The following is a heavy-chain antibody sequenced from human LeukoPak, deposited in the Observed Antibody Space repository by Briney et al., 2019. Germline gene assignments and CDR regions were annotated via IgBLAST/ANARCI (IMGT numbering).Heavy chain of an antibody. CDR3: ARDVYGDYANDY. Sequence: GGSLRLSCAASGCTFSSYTLNWVRQAPGEGLEWVSSITGSGSDIYYADSVKGRFTISRDNAKNSLYLQMNSLRAEDTAVYYCARDVYGDYANDYWGQGTLVTVSS. J-gene: IGHJ4*02. CDR2: ITGSGSDI. V-gene: IGHV3-21*01. D-gene: IGHD4-17*01. CDR1: GCTFSSYT.